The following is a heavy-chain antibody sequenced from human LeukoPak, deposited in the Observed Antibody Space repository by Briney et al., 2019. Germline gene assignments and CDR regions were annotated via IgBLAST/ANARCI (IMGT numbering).Heavy chain of an antibody. V-gene: IGHV3-23*01. CDR1: GFICSDCA. CDR2: ISSSGSGGNT. Sequence: GGSLRLSCTASGFICSDCAMSWARQAPGKGLEWVAGISSSGSGGNTYYADSVKGRFTISKDNAKNSLYLQMNSLRAEDTALYHCARNNGMDVWGQGTTVIVSS. CDR3: ARNNGMDV. J-gene: IGHJ6*02.